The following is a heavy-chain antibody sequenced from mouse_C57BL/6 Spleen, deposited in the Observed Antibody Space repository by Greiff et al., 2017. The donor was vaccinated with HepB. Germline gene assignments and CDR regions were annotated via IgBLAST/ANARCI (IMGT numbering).Heavy chain of an antibody. CDR3: ASDRGGISSYSLHY. V-gene: IGHV5-4*03. Sequence: EVKLVESGGGLVKPGGSLKLSCGASGFTFSSDAMSWVRQTPEKRLEWVATISDGGSYTYYPDNVKGRFTISRDNAKNNLYLQMSHLKSEDTAMYYCASDRGGISSYSLHYWGQGTTPTDSS. CDR2: ISDGGSYT. CDR1: GFTFSSDA. D-gene: IGHD1-1*01. J-gene: IGHJ2*01.